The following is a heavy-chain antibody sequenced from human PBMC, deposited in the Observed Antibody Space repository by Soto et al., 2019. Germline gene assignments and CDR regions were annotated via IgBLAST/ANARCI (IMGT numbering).Heavy chain of an antibody. V-gene: IGHV3-23*01. CDR3: AKNRGGPAATWLFDF. CDR1: GFIFSGYA. Sequence: EVQLLESGGDLVQPGGSLRLSCAASGFIFSGYAMSWVRQAPGKGLEWVSTVTNGGGGGNYYADSVRGRFTIPRNNSKTTLYLQMNSLRAEDTALYYCAKNRGGPAATWLFDFWGRGTVVTVSS. CDR2: VTNGGGGGN. D-gene: IGHD6-25*01. J-gene: IGHJ2*01.